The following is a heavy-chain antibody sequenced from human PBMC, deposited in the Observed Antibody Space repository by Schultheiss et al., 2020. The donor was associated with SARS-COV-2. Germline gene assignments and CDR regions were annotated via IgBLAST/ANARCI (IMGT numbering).Heavy chain of an antibody. Sequence: GGSLRLSCAASGFTFSSYWMHWVRQAPGKGLVWVSRINSDGSSTSYADSVKGRFTISRDNAKNTLYLQMNSLRAEDTAVYYCARLYSSSSSMDYYYYGMDVWGQGTTVTVSS. CDR1: GFTFSSYW. J-gene: IGHJ6*02. D-gene: IGHD6-6*01. CDR2: INSDGSST. CDR3: ARLYSSSSSMDYYYYGMDV. V-gene: IGHV3-74*01.